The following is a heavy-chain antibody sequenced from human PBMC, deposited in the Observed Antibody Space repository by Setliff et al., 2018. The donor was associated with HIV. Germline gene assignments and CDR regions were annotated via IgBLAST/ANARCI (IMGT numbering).Heavy chain of an antibody. J-gene: IGHJ4*02. CDR2: IIPIARAP. Sequence: GASVKVSCKASGGIFNTYGMNWVRQAPGQGLEWMGGIIPIARAPNYAQKFQDRVTITADESTTTVYMEVRSLKSEDTALYYCARGPLYGYDRGCFDYWGQGTLVTVSS. CDR3: ARGPLYGYDRGCFDY. V-gene: IGHV1-69*13. D-gene: IGHD5-12*01. CDR1: GGIFNTYG.